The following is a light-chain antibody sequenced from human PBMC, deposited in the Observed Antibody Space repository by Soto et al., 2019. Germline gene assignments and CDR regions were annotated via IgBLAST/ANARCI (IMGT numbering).Light chain of an antibody. J-gene: IGKJ1*01. CDR2: AAS. CDR1: QSISSY. CDR3: QQRYSTPLT. Sequence: DIQMTQSPSSLSASVGDRVTITCRASQSISSYLNWYQQKPGKAPKLLIYAASSLQSGVPSRFSGSGSGTHFTLTISSLQPEDFATYYRQQRYSTPLTLGQGTKVESK. V-gene: IGKV1-39*01.